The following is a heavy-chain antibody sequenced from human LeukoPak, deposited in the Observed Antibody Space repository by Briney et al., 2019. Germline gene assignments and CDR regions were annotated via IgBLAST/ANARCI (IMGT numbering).Heavy chain of an antibody. Sequence: SETLSLTCTVCGGSISSYYWSWIRQPPGKGLEWIGYIYYSGSTNYNPSLKSRVTISVDTSKNQFSLKLSSVTAADTAVYYCARDGGSFSYNMDVWGQGTTVTVSS. J-gene: IGHJ6*02. D-gene: IGHD1-26*01. CDR3: ARDGGSFSYNMDV. CDR2: IYYSGST. V-gene: IGHV4-59*01. CDR1: GGSISSYY.